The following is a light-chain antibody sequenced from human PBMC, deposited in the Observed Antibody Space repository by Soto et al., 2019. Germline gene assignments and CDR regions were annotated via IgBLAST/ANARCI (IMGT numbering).Light chain of an antibody. CDR2: GAS. J-gene: IGKJ1*01. V-gene: IGKV3-15*01. Sequence: IVITQSPSALSVSPRERATLSCRASQSVSSNLAWYQQKPGQAPRLLIYGASTRATGIPARFSGSGSGTEFTLTISSLQSEDFAVYYCQQYNNWPRTFGQGTKVDIK. CDR3: QQYNNWPRT. CDR1: QSVSSN.